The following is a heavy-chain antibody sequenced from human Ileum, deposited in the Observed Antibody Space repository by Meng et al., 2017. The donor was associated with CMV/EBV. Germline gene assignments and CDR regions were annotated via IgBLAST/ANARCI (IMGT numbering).Heavy chain of an antibody. V-gene: IGHV4-59*01. Sequence: SDTLSLTCTVSGGSISSYYWSWVRQPPGKGLEWIGYIYYSGSTNYNPSLKSRVTISVDTSKNQFSLKLSSVTAADTAVYYCARYTAAYYDFWSGYFSPWGQGTLVTVSS. J-gene: IGHJ4*02. CDR1: GGSISSYY. CDR3: ARYTAAYYDFWSGYFSP. D-gene: IGHD3-3*01. CDR2: IYYSGST.